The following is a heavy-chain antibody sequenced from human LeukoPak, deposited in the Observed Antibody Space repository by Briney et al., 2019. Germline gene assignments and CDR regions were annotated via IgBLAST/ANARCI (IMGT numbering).Heavy chain of an antibody. CDR2: IYYSGST. D-gene: IGHD3-22*01. CDR3: AREEGYYDTSGRYYYYYMDV. V-gene: IGHV4-59*11. CDR1: GGSISSHY. J-gene: IGHJ6*03. Sequence: SETLSLTCTVSGGSISSHYGSWIRQPPGKGLEWVGYIYYSGSTNYNPSLKGRVTISVDTSKNQFSLKLSSVTAADTAVYYCAREEGYYDTSGRYYYYYMDVWGKGTTVTVSS.